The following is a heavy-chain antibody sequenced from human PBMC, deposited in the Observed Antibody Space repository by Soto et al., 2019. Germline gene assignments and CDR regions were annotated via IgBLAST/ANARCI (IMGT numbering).Heavy chain of an antibody. J-gene: IGHJ2*01. V-gene: IGHV3-23*01. Sequence: EVQLLESGGGLRQPGGSLSLSCAASGFTFSSYAMSWVRQAPGKGLEWVSGISDSGGSTYYADSVKGRFTISRDNSKSTLYLQMDSLRAEDTAVYYCAKVLIRGLTYNYYFDLWGRGTLVTVSS. CDR1: GFTFSSYA. CDR3: AKVLIRGLTYNYYFDL. D-gene: IGHD3-10*01. CDR2: ISDSGGST.